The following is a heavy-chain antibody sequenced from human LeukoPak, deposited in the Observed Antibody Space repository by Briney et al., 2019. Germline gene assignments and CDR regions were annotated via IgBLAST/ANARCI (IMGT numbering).Heavy chain of an antibody. CDR1: GFTFSSYA. D-gene: IGHD1-26*01. CDR2: ISGSGGST. J-gene: IGHJ4*02. CDR3: AIQWELQSGFDY. V-gene: IGHV3-23*01. Sequence: PGGSLRLSCAASGFTFSSYAMSWVRQAPGKGLEWVSAISGSGGSTYYADSVKGRFTIFRDNSKNTLYLQMNSLRAEDTAVYYCAIQWELQSGFDYWGQGTLVTVSS.